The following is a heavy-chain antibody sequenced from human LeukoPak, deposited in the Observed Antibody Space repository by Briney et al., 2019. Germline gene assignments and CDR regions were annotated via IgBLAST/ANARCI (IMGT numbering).Heavy chain of an antibody. CDR2: IRYDGSNK. CDR1: GFTFSSYG. V-gene: IGHV3-30*02. J-gene: IGHJ4*02. Sequence: GGTLRLSCAASGFTFSSYGMSWVRQAPGKGLEWVAFIRYDGSNKYYADSVKGRFTISRDNSKNTLYLQMNSLRAEDTAVYYCASQWLASDYWGQGTLVTVSS. CDR3: ASQWLASDY. D-gene: IGHD6-19*01.